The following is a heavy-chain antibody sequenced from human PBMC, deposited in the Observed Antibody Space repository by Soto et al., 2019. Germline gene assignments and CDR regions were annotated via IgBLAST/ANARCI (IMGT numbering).Heavy chain of an antibody. CDR1: GFFFSAYC. J-gene: IGHJ5*02. V-gene: IGHV3-7*01. D-gene: IGHD3-10*01. CDR3: ASGAEGFPTLSNNWFDP. Sequence: PGGSLRLSCAASGFFFSAYCMSWVRQAPGKGLEWVASIKQDGSETYYLDSVKGRFTFSRDNAKNSLDLQMSRLRAEDTAVYYCASGAEGFPTLSNNWFDPWGQGTPVTVSS. CDR2: IKQDGSET.